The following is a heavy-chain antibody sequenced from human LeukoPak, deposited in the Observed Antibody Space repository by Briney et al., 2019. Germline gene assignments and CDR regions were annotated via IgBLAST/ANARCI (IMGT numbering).Heavy chain of an antibody. CDR1: GFTFSNYG. CDR2: ISYDGSNK. CDR3: AKVDYDSSGYYQYYFDY. V-gene: IGHV3-30*18. J-gene: IGHJ4*02. Sequence: GGSLRLSCAASGFTFSNYGMHWVRQAPGKGLEWVAVISYDGSNKYYGDSVKGRFTISRDNCKNTLYLQMNSLRAEDTAVYYCAKVDYDSSGYYQYYFDYWGQGTLVTVSS. D-gene: IGHD3-22*01.